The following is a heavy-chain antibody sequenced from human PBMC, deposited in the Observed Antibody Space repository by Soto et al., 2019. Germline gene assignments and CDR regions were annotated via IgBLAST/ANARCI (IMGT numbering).Heavy chain of an antibody. CDR2: INPNSGGT. J-gene: IGHJ4*02. CDR1: GYTFTGYY. D-gene: IGHD2-15*01. CDR3: ASAGGCRGGSCFNQALDY. Sequence: ASVKVSCKASGYTFTGYYMHGVRQAPGQGREGRGWINPNSGGTNYAQKFQGWVTMTRDTSISTAYMELSRLRSDDTAVYYCASAGGCRGGSCFNQALDYWGQGTLVTVSS. V-gene: IGHV1-2*04.